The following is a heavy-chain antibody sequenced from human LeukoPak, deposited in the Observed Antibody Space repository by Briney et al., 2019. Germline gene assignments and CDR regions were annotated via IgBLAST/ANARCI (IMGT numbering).Heavy chain of an antibody. D-gene: IGHD2-2*01. CDR3: AKRYCSSTSCYVDY. V-gene: IGHV3-23*01. Sequence: QPGGSLRLSCAASGFTFSSYAMSWVRQAPGKGLKWVSAISGSGGSTYYADSVKGRFTISRDNSKNTLYLQMNSLRAEGTAVYYCAKRYCSSTSCYVDYWGQGTLVTVSS. CDR2: ISGSGGST. J-gene: IGHJ4*02. CDR1: GFTFSSYA.